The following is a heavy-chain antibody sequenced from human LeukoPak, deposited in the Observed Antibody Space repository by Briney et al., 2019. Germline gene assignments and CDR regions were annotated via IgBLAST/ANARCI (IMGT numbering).Heavy chain of an antibody. CDR2: MYYSGFS. Sequence: SETLSLTCTVSGGSITSHYWSWIRQPPGKGLEWIGYMYYSGFSNHNPSLKSRVTISIDTSKNQFSLKLSSVTAADTAVYYCARDAIDGGYYMDVWGRGTTVTVSS. CDR1: GGSITSHY. J-gene: IGHJ6*03. D-gene: IGHD2-15*01. CDR3: ARDAIDGGYYMDV. V-gene: IGHV4-59*11.